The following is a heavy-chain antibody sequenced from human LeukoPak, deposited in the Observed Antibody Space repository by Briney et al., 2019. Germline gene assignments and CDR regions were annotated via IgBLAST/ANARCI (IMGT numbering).Heavy chain of an antibody. CDR3: AREWSYYDSSGPDAFDI. Sequence: ASVKVSCKASGYTFTSYGISWVRQAPGQGLEWMGWISAYNGNTNYAQKLQGRVTMTTDTSTSTAYMELRSLRSDDTAVYYCAREWSYYDSSGPDAFDIWGQGTMVTVSS. CDR1: GYTFTSYG. CDR2: ISAYNGNT. V-gene: IGHV1-18*01. D-gene: IGHD3-22*01. J-gene: IGHJ3*02.